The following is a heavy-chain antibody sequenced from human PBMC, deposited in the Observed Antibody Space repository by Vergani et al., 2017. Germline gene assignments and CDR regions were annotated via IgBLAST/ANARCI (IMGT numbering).Heavy chain of an antibody. J-gene: IGHJ4*02. Sequence: QVQLVQSGAEVKKPGSSVKVSCKASGGTFSSYAISWVRQAPGQGLEWMGIINPSGGSTSYAQKFQGRVTMTRDTSTSTVYMGLSSLRSEDTAVYYCARVLGAGPAKPYYDYVWGNHAFDYWGQGTLVTVSS. D-gene: IGHD3-16*01. CDR2: INPSGGST. CDR1: GGTFSSYA. V-gene: IGHV1-46*03. CDR3: ARVLGAGPAKPYYDYVWGNHAFDY.